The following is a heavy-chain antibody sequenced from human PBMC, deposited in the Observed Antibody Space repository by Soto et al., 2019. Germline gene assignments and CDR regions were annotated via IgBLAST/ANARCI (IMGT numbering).Heavy chain of an antibody. D-gene: IGHD3-22*01. V-gene: IGHV4-30-4*01. CDR2: LYYSGTS. CDR1: GGSISTDGYN. Sequence: PSETLSLTCTVSGGSISTDGYNWSWIRQTPGKGLEWIGYLYYSGTSFYNPSLKSRVTISGDTSKNQFSLSLTFVTAADTAVYFCARGPAHFDTNGYAYWLDYWRQGIPVTVSS. CDR3: ARGPAHFDTNGYAYWLDY. J-gene: IGHJ4*02.